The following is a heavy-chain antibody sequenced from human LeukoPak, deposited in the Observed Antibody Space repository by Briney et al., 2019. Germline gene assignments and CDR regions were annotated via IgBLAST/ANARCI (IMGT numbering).Heavy chain of an antibody. CDR2: IIGTGTT. J-gene: IGHJ4*02. D-gene: IGHD2-2*01. Sequence: TGGSLRLSCAASGFFFSSHGMSWVRQAPGKGLEWVSGIIGTGTTYYADSVKGQFTISRDISKNTLYLQMNSLRAEDTAVYYCAHGSMYQLDYWGQGTLVTVSS. V-gene: IGHV3-23*01. CDR1: GFFFSSHG. CDR3: AHGSMYQLDY.